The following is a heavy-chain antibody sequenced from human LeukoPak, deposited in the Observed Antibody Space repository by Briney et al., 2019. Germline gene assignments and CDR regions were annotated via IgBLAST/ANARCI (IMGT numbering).Heavy chain of an antibody. CDR3: ARDSDTAMVMEGFEY. CDR1: GFTVSSNY. J-gene: IGHJ4*02. Sequence: PGGSLRLSCAASGFTVSSNYMSWVRQAPGKGLEWVSVIYSGGSTYYADSVKGRFTISRDNSKNTLYLQMNSLRSDDTAVYYCARDSDTAMVMEGFEYWGQGTLVTVSS. CDR2: IYSGGST. D-gene: IGHD5-18*01. V-gene: IGHV3-53*05.